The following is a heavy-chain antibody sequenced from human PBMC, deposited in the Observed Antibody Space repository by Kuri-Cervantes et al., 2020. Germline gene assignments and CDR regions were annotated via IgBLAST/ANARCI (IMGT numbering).Heavy chain of an antibody. D-gene: IGHD1-1*01. CDR3: ARGRGSPASSQPTFFDY. V-gene: IGHV1-46*01. CDR1: GYTFTSYY. J-gene: IGHJ4*02. Sequence: ASVKVSCKASGYTFTSYYMHWVRQAPGQGLEWMGIINPSGGSTSYAQKFQGRVTVTRDTSTSTVYMELRSLRSDDTAVYYCARGRGSPASSQPTFFDYWGQGTLVTVSS. CDR2: INPSGGST.